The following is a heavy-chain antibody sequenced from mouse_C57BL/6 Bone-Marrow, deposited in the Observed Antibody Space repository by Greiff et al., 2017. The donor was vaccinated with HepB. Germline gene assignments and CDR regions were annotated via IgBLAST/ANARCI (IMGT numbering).Heavy chain of an antibody. CDR2: IDPSDSYT. CDR3: VRRRFPYYFEY. CDR1: GYTFTSHW. Sequence: VQLQQPGAELVMPGASVMLSCKASGYTFTSHWMHWVKQRPGQGLEWIGEIDPSDSYTNYNQTFKGKSTLTVDKSSSTAYMQLSSLTSEDSAVYYCVRRRFPYYFEYWGQGTTLTVSS. J-gene: IGHJ2*01. V-gene: IGHV1-69*01.